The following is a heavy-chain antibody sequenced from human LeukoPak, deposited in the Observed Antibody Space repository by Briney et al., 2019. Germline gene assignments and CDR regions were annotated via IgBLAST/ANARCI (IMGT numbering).Heavy chain of an antibody. V-gene: IGHV1-18*01. Sequence: ASVKVSCKASGYTFTRYGISWVRQTPGQGLEWMGWISAYNGNTNYAQKLQGRVTMTTDTSTSTAYIGMWSLRSAGKRPYYNARGSGPLWFGELYAFDIWGQGTMVTVSS. CDR2: ISAYNGNT. J-gene: IGHJ3*02. CDR3: ARGSGPLWFGELYAFDI. D-gene: IGHD3-10*01. CDR1: GYTFTRYG.